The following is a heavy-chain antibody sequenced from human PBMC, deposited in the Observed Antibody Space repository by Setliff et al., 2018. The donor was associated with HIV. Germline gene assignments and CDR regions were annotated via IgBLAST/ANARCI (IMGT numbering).Heavy chain of an antibody. CDR2: ISPTGNT. CDR3: AKSSPSIGYISDH. Sequence: LSLTCSVSGASISSYYWSWIRQPPGKGLEWIGYISPTGNTNYNPSLKSRVTISTDTSKNQFSLNVRSVTAADTAVYFCAKSSPSIGYISDHWGQGTLVTVPS. J-gene: IGHJ4*02. D-gene: IGHD5-12*01. V-gene: IGHV4-59*03. CDR1: GASISSYY.